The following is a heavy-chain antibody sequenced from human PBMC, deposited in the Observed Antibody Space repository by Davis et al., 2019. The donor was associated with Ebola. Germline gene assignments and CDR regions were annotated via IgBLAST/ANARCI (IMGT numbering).Heavy chain of an antibody. J-gene: IGHJ6*04. CDR3: ARDNDTTEDGYYGMDV. V-gene: IGHV4-34*01. Sequence: SETLSLTCAVYGGSFSGYYWSWIRQPPGKGLEWIGEINHSGSTNYNPSLKSRVTISGDTSKNQFSLKLSSVTAADTAVYYCARDNDTTEDGYYGMDVWGKGTTVTVSS. CDR1: GGSFSGYY. CDR2: INHSGST. D-gene: IGHD3-22*01.